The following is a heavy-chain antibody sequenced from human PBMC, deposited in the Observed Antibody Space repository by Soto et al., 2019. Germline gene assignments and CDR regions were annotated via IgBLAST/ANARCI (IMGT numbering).Heavy chain of an antibody. D-gene: IGHD3-22*01. CDR2: IIPIFGTA. CDR3: ASTKYDSSAYYYWYLGL. V-gene: IGHV1-69*06. J-gene: IGHJ2*01. Sequence: QVELVQSGAEVKKPGSSVKVSCQASEDTFRNYAISWVRQAPGQGLEWMGGIIPIFGTANYAQKFQGRVTINEDTSGNTVYLELSSLRSEDTAVYYCASTKYDSSAYYYWYLGLWGRGTLVTGSS. CDR1: EDTFRNYA.